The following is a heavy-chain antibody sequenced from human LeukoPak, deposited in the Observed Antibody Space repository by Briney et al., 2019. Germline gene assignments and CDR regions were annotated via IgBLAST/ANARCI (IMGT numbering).Heavy chain of an antibody. CDR2: INHSGST. V-gene: IGHV4-34*01. Sequence: PSETLSLTCAVYGGSFSGYYWSWIRQPPGKGLEWIGEINHSGSTNYNPSLESRVTISVDTSKNQFSLKLSSVTAADTAVYYCARGGGYYRFDYWGQGTLVTVSS. J-gene: IGHJ4*02. CDR3: ARGGGYYRFDY. D-gene: IGHD3-3*01. CDR1: GGSFSGYY.